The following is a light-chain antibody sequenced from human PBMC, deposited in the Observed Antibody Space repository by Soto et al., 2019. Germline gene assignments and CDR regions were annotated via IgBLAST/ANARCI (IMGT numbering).Light chain of an antibody. CDR2: EVS. Sequence: QSALTQPASVSGSLGQSITISCTGTSSDIGGYKYVSWYQQHPGKAPKLMIYEVSNRPSGVSNRFSGSKSGNTASLTISGLQAEDEADYYCSSYTSSSLYVFGTGTKVTVL. CDR3: SSYTSSSLYV. CDR1: SSDIGGYKY. J-gene: IGLJ1*01. V-gene: IGLV2-14*01.